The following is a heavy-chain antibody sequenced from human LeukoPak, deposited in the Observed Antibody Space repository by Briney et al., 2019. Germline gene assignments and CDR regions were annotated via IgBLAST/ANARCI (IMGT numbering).Heavy chain of an antibody. CDR3: ARALGRVSWFDP. Sequence: PSETLSLTCTVSGDSITSSTYYWAWIRQPPGKGLERIGSNYYSGSTYYNPSLKSRVTISVDTSKNQFSLKLSSVTAADTAVYYCARALGRVSWFDPWGQGTLVTVSS. J-gene: IGHJ5*02. CDR2: NYYSGST. D-gene: IGHD3-16*02. V-gene: IGHV4-39*07. CDR1: GDSITSSTYY.